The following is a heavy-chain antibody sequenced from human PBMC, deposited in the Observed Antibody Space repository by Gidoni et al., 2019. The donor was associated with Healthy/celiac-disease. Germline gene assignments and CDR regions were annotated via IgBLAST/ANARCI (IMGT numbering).Heavy chain of an antibody. CDR1: GFTFSSYS. J-gene: IGHJ4*02. CDR3: ARVSCSSTSCYSSAVFLFDY. Sequence: EVQLVESGGGLVQPGGSLRLSCAASGFTFSSYSMNWVRQAPGQGLEWVSSISSSSSYIYYADSVKGRFTISRDNAKNSLYLQMNSLRAEDTAVYYCARVSCSSTSCYSSAVFLFDYWGQGTLVTVSS. CDR2: ISSSSSYI. D-gene: IGHD2-2*01. V-gene: IGHV3-21*01.